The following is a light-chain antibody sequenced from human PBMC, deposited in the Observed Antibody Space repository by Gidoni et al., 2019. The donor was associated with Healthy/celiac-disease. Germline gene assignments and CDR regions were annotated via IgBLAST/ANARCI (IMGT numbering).Light chain of an antibody. Sequence: EIVLTHSPDTLSLSPGERATLARRASHSVSSSCLAWYQQKPGQAPRLLIYGASSRATGIPDRFSGSGSGTDFTLTISRLEPEDFAVYYCQQYGSTPDTFGQGTKLEIK. CDR3: QQYGSTPDT. CDR1: HSVSSSC. V-gene: IGKV3-20*01. J-gene: IGKJ2*01. CDR2: GAS.